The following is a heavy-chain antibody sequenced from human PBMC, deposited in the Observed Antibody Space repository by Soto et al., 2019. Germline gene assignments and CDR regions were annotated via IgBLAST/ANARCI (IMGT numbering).Heavy chain of an antibody. V-gene: IGHV4-34*01. CDR3: ATRITVFGLLIPLFDP. J-gene: IGHJ5*02. CDR1: GGSANGYY. CDR2: INHTGGT. Sequence: SETLSLTCAVYGGSANGYYWNWIRQPPGKGLEWIGEINHTGGTHYNPSLKSRVTMSVDTSKNQFSLRLSSVTAADTAIYYCATRITVFGLLIPLFDPWGQGTQVTV. D-gene: IGHD3-3*01.